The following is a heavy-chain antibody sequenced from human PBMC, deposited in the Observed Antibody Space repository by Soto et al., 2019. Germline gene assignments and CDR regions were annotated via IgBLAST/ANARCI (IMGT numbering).Heavy chain of an antibody. J-gene: IGHJ4*02. CDR3: AREVGYGDFSAALLY. CDR2: IITLFGTA. V-gene: IGHV1-69*01. Sequence: VQLMQSGAEVKQPGSSVKVSCKASGGTFSSHSINWVRQAPGQGLEWMGGIITLFGTANYAQNFQGRVTITADQSTSTAYMELNSLRSDDTAVYYCAREVGYGDFSAALLYWGQGTLVTVSS. D-gene: IGHD4-17*01. CDR1: GGTFSSHS.